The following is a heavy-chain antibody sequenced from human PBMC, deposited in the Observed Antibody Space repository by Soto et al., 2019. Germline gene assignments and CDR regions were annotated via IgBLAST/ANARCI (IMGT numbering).Heavy chain of an antibody. J-gene: IGHJ4*02. CDR2: ISGGGGST. CDR1: GFTFSNYF. V-gene: IGHV3-23*01. CDR3: AKGYCTNGICYTDY. Sequence: EVQLLESGGGLVQPGGSLRLSCAASGFTFSNYFMSWVRQAPGKGLEWVSGISGGGGSTHYPDSVKGRFTISRDNSKTTLYLQMNSLRAEDTAVYYCAKGYCTNGICYTDYWGQGPLVTVSS. D-gene: IGHD2-8*01.